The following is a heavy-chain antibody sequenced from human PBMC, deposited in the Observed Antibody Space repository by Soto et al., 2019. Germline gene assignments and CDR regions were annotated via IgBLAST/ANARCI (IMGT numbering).Heavy chain of an antibody. Sequence: GASVKVSCKASGYTCTGYYMHWVLQAPGQGLEWMGWINPNSGGTNYAQKFQGRVTMTRDTSISTAYMELSRLRSDDTAVYYCAREWYSSGWYEGHAFDYWGQGTLVTVSS. V-gene: IGHV1-2*02. J-gene: IGHJ4*02. CDR2: INPNSGGT. CDR3: AREWYSSGWYEGHAFDY. CDR1: GYTCTGYY. D-gene: IGHD6-19*01.